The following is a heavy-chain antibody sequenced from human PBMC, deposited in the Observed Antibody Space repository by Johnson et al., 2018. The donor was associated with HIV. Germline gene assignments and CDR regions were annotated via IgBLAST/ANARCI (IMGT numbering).Heavy chain of an antibody. D-gene: IGHD3-22*01. CDR1: GFTVSSNY. CDR2: IYSGGNT. V-gene: IGHV3-66*01. Sequence: VQLVESGGGLVQPGGSLRLSCAASGFTVSSNYMSWVRQAPGKGLEWVSVIYSGGNTYYADSVKGRFTISRDNSKNTLSLQMNSLRVEDTAVYYCAREARIGVVEPRDAFDIWGQGTMVTVSS. J-gene: IGHJ3*02. CDR3: AREARIGVVEPRDAFDI.